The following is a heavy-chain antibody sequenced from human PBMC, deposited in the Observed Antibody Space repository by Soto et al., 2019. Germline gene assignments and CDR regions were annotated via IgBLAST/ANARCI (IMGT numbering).Heavy chain of an antibody. D-gene: IGHD2-15*01. CDR2: VNPSGGST. J-gene: IGHJ1*01. CDR3: AREENCSDGICYSEYFQR. V-gene: IGHV1-46*01. CDR1: GYIFTAYS. Sequence: ASVKVSCKASGYIFTAYSMHWVRQAPGQGLEWMGVVNPSGGSTNYAQKFQGRITMTRDTSTSTVYMDLSSLTSEDTAVYYCAREENCSDGICYSEYFQRWGKGTLVTVSS.